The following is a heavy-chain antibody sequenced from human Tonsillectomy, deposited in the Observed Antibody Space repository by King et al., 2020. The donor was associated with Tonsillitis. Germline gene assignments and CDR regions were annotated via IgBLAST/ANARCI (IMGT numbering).Heavy chain of an antibody. CDR1: GFTFSSYG. V-gene: IGHV3-30*18. CDR3: ANSDYPYYGDYNRYGMDV. CDR2: ISYDGSNK. J-gene: IGHJ6*02. Sequence: VQLVESGGGVVQPGRSLRLSCAASGFTFSSYGMHWVRQAPGKGLEWVAVISYDGSNKYCADSVKGRFTISRDNSKNTLYLQMNSLRAEDTAVYYCANSDYPYYGDYNRYGMDVWGQGTTVTVSS. D-gene: IGHD4-17*01.